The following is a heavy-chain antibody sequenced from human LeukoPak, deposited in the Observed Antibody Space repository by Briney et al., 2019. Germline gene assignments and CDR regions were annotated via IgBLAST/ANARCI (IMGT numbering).Heavy chain of an antibody. CDR1: GFTFDDHG. D-gene: IGHD3-22*01. CDR3: ARWDTAKYDSSGPFGMDV. J-gene: IGHJ6*02. Sequence: GGSLRLSCAASGFTFDDHGMSWVRQVPGKGLEWVSGIDWNGGTTLYAASVKGRFTVSRDNPRNSLYLQMNSLRAEDTALYYCARWDTAKYDSSGPFGMDVWGQGTTVTVSS. CDR2: IDWNGGTT. V-gene: IGHV3-20*04.